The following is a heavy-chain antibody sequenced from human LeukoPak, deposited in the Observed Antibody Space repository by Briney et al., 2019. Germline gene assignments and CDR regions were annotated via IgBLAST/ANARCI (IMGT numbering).Heavy chain of an antibody. CDR3: ARQKCTSTSCLTKNAFDI. D-gene: IGHD2-2*01. V-gene: IGHV4-4*09. CDR1: GSISGYY. J-gene: IGHJ3*02. CDR2: IYTSGST. Sequence: SETLSLTCTVSGSISGYYWSWIRQPPGKGLEWIGYIYTSGSTNYNPSLESRVTISVDTSKNQFSLDLSSVTAADTAVYYCARQKCTSTSCLTKNAFDIWGQGTMVTVFS.